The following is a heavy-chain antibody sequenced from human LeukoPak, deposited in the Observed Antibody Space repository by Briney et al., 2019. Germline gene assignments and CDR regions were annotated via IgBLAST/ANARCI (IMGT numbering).Heavy chain of an antibody. CDR3: AKDSGEWEPFDY. CDR1: GFTFNSYA. V-gene: IGHV3-23*01. D-gene: IGHD1-26*01. Sequence: GGSLRLSCAASGFTFNSYAMSWVRQAPGKGLEWVSAISGSGDYTYYADSVKGRVTISRDNSKNTLYLQMSSLRAEDTAVYYCAKDSGEWEPFDYWGQGTLVTVSS. J-gene: IGHJ4*02. CDR2: ISGSGDYT.